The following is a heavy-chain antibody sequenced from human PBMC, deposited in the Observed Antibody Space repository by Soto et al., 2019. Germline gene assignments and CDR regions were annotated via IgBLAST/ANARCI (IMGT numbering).Heavy chain of an antibody. CDR3: ARGVWDCSGGSCSGWYDP. Sequence: QVQLVQSGAEVKKAGSSVKVSCQVSGGTFSSYAISWVRQAPGQGLEWRVGVIPLFGTTNYAEKFQGRVTITADESTSTAYMQLSGLRSEDTAVYYCARGVWDCSGGSCSGWYDPWGQGTLVIVSS. D-gene: IGHD2-15*01. CDR1: GGTFSSYA. V-gene: IGHV1-69*01. J-gene: IGHJ5*02. CDR2: VIPLFGTT.